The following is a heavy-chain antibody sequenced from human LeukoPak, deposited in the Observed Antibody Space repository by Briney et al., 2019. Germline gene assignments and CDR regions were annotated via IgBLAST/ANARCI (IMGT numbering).Heavy chain of an antibody. CDR1: GYTLTELP. D-gene: IGHD3-22*01. CDR2: FDPEDGET. CDR3: ARCSPGDSSNFYAVLQY. V-gene: IGHV1-24*01. J-gene: IGHJ4*02. Sequence: ASVKVSCKVSGYTLTELPMHWVRQAPGKGLEWMGGFDPEDGETIYAQKFQGRVTMTADKSTNTAYLEISSLTSDDTAVYYCARCSPGDSSNFYAVLQYWGQGTQVTVST.